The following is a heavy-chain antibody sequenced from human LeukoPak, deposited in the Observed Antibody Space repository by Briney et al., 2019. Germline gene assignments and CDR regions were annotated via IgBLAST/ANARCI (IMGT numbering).Heavy chain of an antibody. CDR2: ISYDGSNK. V-gene: IGHV3-30-3*02. D-gene: IGHD5-12*01. Sequence: GGSLRLSCAASGFTFSGYPIHWVRQAPGKGLEWVAVISYDGSNKYYADSVKGRFTISRDNSKNTLYLQMNSLRAEDTAVYYCAKRGAVMATIDPIDYWGQGTLVTVSS. J-gene: IGHJ4*02. CDR1: GFTFSGYP. CDR3: AKRGAVMATIDPIDY.